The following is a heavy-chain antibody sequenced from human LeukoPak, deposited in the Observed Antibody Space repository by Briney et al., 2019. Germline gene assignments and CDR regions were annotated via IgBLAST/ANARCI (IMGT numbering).Heavy chain of an antibody. D-gene: IGHD3-22*01. CDR1: GFTFSSYA. J-gene: IGHJ4*02. CDR2: ISGSGGST. CDR3: AKEADYYDSSGYYPLFDY. V-gene: IGHV3-23*01. Sequence: GGSLRLSCAASGFTFSSYAMSWVRQAPGKGLEWVSAISGSGGSTYYADSVKGRFTISRDNSKNTLYLQMNSLRAEDTAVYYCAKEADYYDSSGYYPLFDYWGQGTLVTVSS.